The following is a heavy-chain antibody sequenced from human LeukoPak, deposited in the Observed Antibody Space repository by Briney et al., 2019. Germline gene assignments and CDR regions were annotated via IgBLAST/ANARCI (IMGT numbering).Heavy chain of an antibody. Sequence: SETLSLTCAVYGGSFSGYYWSWIRQPPGKGLEWIGEINHSGSTNYNPSLKSRVTISVDTSKNQFSLKLSSVTAADTAVYYCVRDRGNPLYYYDSSGSSLDYWGQGTLVTVSS. D-gene: IGHD3-22*01. J-gene: IGHJ4*02. V-gene: IGHV4-34*01. CDR1: GGSFSGYY. CDR3: VRDRGNPLYYYDSSGSSLDY. CDR2: INHSGST.